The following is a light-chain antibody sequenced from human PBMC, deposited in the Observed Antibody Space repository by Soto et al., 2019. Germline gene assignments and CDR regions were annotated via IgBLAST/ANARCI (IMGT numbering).Light chain of an antibody. CDR3: QEYHSSTGS. J-gene: IGKJ1*01. Sequence: EIVLTQSPGTLSLSPGERATLSCRASQSLSSDSLAWYQQKPGQAPRLLMFDASSRAAGIPDRFRGSASGTDFTLTISRLEPEDFAVYSCQEYHSSTGSFGQGTRVEIK. CDR2: DAS. CDR1: QSLSSDS. V-gene: IGKV3-20*01.